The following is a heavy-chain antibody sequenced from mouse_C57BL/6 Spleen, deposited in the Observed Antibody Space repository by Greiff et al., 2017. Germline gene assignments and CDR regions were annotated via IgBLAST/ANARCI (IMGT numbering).Heavy chain of an antibody. J-gene: IGHJ2*01. Sequence: QVQLQQPGAELAKPGASVKLSCKASGYTFTSYWMQWVKQRPGQGLEWIGEIDPSDSYTNYNQKFKGKATLTVDTSSSTAYMQLSSLTSEDSAVYYCARDGYYDYWGQGTTLTVSS. CDR3: ARDGYYDY. CDR1: GYTFTSYW. D-gene: IGHD2-3*01. V-gene: IGHV1-50*01. CDR2: IDPSDSYT.